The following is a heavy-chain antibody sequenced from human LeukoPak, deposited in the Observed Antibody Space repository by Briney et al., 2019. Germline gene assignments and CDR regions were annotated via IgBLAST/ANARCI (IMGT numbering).Heavy chain of an antibody. CDR1: GFTFGNYD. J-gene: IGHJ4*02. CDR3: AKGSGRGSSSALDY. CDR2: ISSSDAST. V-gene: IGHV3-23*01. D-gene: IGHD5-18*01. Sequence: GGSLRLSCAASGFTFGNYDMSWVRQAPGKGLEWVSIISSSDASTCYADSVTGRFTISTDNAKNTLYLQMNSLRAEDTALYYCAKGSGRGSSSALDYWGQGTLVIVSS.